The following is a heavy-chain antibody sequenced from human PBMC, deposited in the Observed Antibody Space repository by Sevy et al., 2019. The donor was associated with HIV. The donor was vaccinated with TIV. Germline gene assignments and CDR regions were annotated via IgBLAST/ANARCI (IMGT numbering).Heavy chain of an antibody. CDR2: IKPITDAGTT. V-gene: IGHV3-15*01. Sequence: GGSLRLSCTASGFTFSNAWMTWVRQTPERGLEWVALIKPITDAGTTDYAAPVQGRFTISRDDSKNTVYLQLNSLKTEDTAVYYCTAGPVSFWGQEPWSPSPQ. J-gene: IGHJ4*01. CDR1: GFTFSNAW. CDR3: TAGPVSF. D-gene: IGHD3-16*01.